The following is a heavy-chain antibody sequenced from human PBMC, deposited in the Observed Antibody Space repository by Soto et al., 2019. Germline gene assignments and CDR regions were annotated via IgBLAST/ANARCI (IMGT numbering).Heavy chain of an antibody. CDR1: GYTFTSYA. CDR2: INAGNGNT. CDR3: AREGWLVHGYYYYYMDV. V-gene: IGHV1-3*01. D-gene: IGHD6-19*01. J-gene: IGHJ6*03. Sequence: GASVKVSCKASGYTFTSYAMHWVRQAPGQRLEWMGWINAGNGNTKYSQKFQGRVIITRDTSASTAYMELSSLRSEDTAVYYCAREGWLVHGYYYYYMDVWGKGTTVTVSS.